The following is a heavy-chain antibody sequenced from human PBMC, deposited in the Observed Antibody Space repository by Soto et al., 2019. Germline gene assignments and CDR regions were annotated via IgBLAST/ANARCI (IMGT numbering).Heavy chain of an antibody. CDR2: IIPIFGTA. J-gene: IGHJ6*02. Sequence: SVKVSCKASGGTFSSYAISWVRQAPGQGLEWMGGIIPIFGTANYAQKFQGRVTMTRNTSISTAYMELSSLRSEDTAVYYCARKGTMIVVVTGMDVWGQGTTVTVSS. CDR3: ARKGTMIVVVTGMDV. CDR1: GGTFSSYA. D-gene: IGHD3-22*01. V-gene: IGHV1-69*05.